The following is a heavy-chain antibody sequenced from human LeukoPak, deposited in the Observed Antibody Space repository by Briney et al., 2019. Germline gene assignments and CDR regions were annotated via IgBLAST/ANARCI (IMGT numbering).Heavy chain of an antibody. CDR2: ISGSGGRT. V-gene: IGHV3-23*01. CDR3: AELGITMIGGV. CDR1: GFTVSSNY. J-gene: IGHJ6*04. D-gene: IGHD3-10*02. Sequence: GGSLRLSCAASGFTVSSNYMSWVRQAPGKGLEWVSGISGSGGRTDYADSVKGRFTISRDNSKNTLYLQMNSLRAEDTAVYYCAELGITMIGGVWGKGTTVTISS.